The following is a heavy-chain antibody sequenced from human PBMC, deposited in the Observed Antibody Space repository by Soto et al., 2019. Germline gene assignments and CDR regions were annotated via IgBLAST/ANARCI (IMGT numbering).Heavy chain of an antibody. D-gene: IGHD3-3*01. V-gene: IGHV3-23*01. J-gene: IGHJ6*02. CDR3: AKDRLTNGRITIFGVVIPYGMDV. CDR2: ISGSGGST. Sequence: GGSLRLSCAVSGFTFSSHAMSWVRQAPGKGLEWVSAISGSGGSTYYADSVKGRFTISRDNSKNTLYLQMNSLRAEDTAVYYCAKDRLTNGRITIFGVVIPYGMDVWGQGTTVTVSS. CDR1: GFTFSSHA.